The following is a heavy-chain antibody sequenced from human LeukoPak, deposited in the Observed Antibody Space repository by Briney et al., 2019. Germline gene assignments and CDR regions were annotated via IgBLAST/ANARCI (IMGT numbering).Heavy chain of an antibody. CDR1: GGTFSSYA. D-gene: IGHD5-24*01. CDR2: INPSGGST. J-gene: IGHJ4*02. Sequence: GASVKVSCKASGGTFSSYAISWVRQAPGQGLEWVGIINPSGGSTSYAQKFQGRVTMTRDTSTSTVYMELSSLRSEDTAVYYCAREWLGDGYHYFGYWGQGTLVTVSS. CDR3: AREWLGDGYHYFGY. V-gene: IGHV1-46*01.